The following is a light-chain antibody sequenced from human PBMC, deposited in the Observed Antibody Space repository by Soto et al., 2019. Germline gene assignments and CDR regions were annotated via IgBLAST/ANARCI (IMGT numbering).Light chain of an antibody. V-gene: IGKV3-11*01. Sequence: IVLTQSPGNLSMFPGKATTLSCRASQSVSSYLAWYQQKPGQAPRLLIYDASNRATGIPARFSGSGSGTDFTLTISSLEPEDFAVYYCQQRSNWPLTFGRGTKVDIK. J-gene: IGKJ4*01. CDR1: QSVSSY. CDR3: QQRSNWPLT. CDR2: DAS.